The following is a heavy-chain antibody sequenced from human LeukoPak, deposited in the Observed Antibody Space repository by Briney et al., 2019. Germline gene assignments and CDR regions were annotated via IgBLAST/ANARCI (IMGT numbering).Heavy chain of an antibody. CDR2: INPNSGGT. CDR3: ARVGLIVGAIPFDL. CDR1: GYTFTGYY. J-gene: IGHJ2*01. Sequence: ASVKVSCKASGYTFTGYYMHWVRQAPGQGLEWMGWINPNSGGTNYAQKFQGRVTMTRDTSISTAYMELSRLRSDDTAVYYCARVGLIVGAIPFDLWGRGTLVTVSS. D-gene: IGHD1-26*01. V-gene: IGHV1-2*02.